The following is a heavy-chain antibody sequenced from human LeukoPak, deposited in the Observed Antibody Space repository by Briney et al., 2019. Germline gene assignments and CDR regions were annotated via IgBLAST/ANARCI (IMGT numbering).Heavy chain of an antibody. CDR1: GGSITNYN. J-gene: IGHJ5*02. Sequence: SETLSLTCTVSGGSITNYNWNWIRQPPGKGPEWIGYISDSGSTNYNPSLQSRVTISVDTSKNQFSLKLSSVTASDTAVYYCARRRVGDLTVGSDTWFDPWGQGALVTVSS. D-gene: IGHD4-17*01. V-gene: IGHV4-59*08. CDR2: ISDSGST. CDR3: ARRRVGDLTVGSDTWFDP.